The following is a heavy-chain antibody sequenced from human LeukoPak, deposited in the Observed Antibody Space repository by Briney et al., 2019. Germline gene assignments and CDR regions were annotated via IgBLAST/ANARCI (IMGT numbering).Heavy chain of an antibody. Sequence: ASVKVSCKASGYTFTGYYMHWVRQAPGQGLEWMGWINPNSGGTNYAQKFQGRVTMTRDKSISTAYMELSRLRSDDTAVYYCARAPRYYYDSSGYYFDYWGQGTLVTVSS. V-gene: IGHV1-2*02. CDR3: ARAPRYYYDSSGYYFDY. D-gene: IGHD3-22*01. J-gene: IGHJ4*02. CDR2: INPNSGGT. CDR1: GYTFTGYY.